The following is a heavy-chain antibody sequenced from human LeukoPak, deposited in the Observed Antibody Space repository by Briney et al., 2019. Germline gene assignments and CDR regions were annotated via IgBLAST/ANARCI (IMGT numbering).Heavy chain of an antibody. Sequence: GGSLRLSCAASGFTFSDYYMSWIRQAPGKGLEWVSYISSSGSTIYYADSVKGRFTISRDNAKKSLYLEMNSLRAEDTAVYYCARVMWMGWYFDSWGQGTLVTVSS. CDR1: GFTFSDYY. D-gene: IGHD5-12*01. J-gene: IGHJ4*02. V-gene: IGHV3-11*04. CDR3: ARVMWMGWYFDS. CDR2: ISSSGSTI.